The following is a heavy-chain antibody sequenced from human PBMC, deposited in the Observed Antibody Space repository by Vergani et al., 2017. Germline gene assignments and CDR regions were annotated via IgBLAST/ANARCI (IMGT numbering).Heavy chain of an antibody. CDR2: IYTSGST. CDR1: GGSISSGSYY. D-gene: IGHD2-2*01. V-gene: IGHV4-61*02. CDR3: ARDSRVVVVPASRCVRDHYYYYMDV. Sequence: QVQLQESGPGLVKPSQTLSLTCTVSGGSISSGSYYWSWTRQPAGKGLEWIGRIYTSGSTNYNPTLKSRVTISVDTSKNQFSLKLSSVTTADTAVYYCARDSRVVVVPASRCVRDHYYYYMDVWGKGTTVTVSS. J-gene: IGHJ6*03.